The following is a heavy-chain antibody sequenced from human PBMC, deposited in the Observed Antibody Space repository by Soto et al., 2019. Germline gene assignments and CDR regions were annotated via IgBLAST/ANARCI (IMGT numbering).Heavy chain of an antibody. J-gene: IGHJ6*02. CDR2: IWDDGSNK. CDR1: GFTFSSYG. V-gene: IGHV3-33*01. CDR3: SRDHLIHYYDSSGYGMDV. Sequence: QVQLVESGGGVVQPGRSLRLSCAASGFTFSSYGMHWVRQAPGKGLEWVAFIWDDGSNKYYADSVKGRFTISRDKSKNSLNLQMNSLRAEDTAVYYCSRDHLIHYYDSSGYGMDVWGQGTTVTVSS. D-gene: IGHD3-22*01.